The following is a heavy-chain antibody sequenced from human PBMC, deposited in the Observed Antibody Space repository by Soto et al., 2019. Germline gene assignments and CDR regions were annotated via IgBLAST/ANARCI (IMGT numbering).Heavy chain of an antibody. CDR2: IYYSGST. CDR1: GGSISSYY. J-gene: IGHJ3*02. CDR3: ARLSGNQTPSDAFDI. Sequence: SETLSLTCPVSGGSISSYYWSWIRQPPGKGLEWIGYIYYSGSTNYNPSLKSRVTISVDTSKNQFSLKLSSVTAADTAVYYCARLSGNQTPSDAFDIWGQGTMVTVSS. V-gene: IGHV4-59*12. D-gene: IGHD3-10*01.